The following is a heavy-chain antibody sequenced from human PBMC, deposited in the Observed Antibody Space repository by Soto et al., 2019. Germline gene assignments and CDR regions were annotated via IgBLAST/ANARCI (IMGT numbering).Heavy chain of an antibody. CDR3: AKVPRSYQWLYMDV. D-gene: IGHD6-19*01. J-gene: IGHJ6*03. CDR2: VRGNSDDT. Sequence: EVQVLESGGGLVQPGGSLRLSCAASGFTFSNFAMSWVRQAPGRGLEWVSGVRGNSDDTYYADSMKGRFIISRDNSKNTLFLQMNSLRVEDTAVYDCAKVPRSYQWLYMDVLGKGTTVTVAS. V-gene: IGHV3-23*01. CDR1: GFTFSNFA.